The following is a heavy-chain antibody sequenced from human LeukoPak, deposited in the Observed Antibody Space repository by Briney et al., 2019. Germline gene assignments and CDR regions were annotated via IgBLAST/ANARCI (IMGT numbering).Heavy chain of an antibody. V-gene: IGHV3-48*01. D-gene: IGHD3-16*01. J-gene: IGHJ6*02. CDR3: ARGGGDYYYGMDV. Sequence: GGSLRLSCAASGFTFSSHSMNWVRQAPGKGLEWVSYISSSSSTIYYADSVKGRFTISRDNAKNSLYLQMNSLRAEDTAVYYCARGGGDYYYGMDVWGQGTTVTVSS. CDR2: ISSSSSTI. CDR1: GFTFSSHS.